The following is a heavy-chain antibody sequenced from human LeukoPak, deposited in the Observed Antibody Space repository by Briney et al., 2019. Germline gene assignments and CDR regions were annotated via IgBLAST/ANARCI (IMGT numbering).Heavy chain of an antibody. Sequence: GGSLRLSCAASGFTFSSYAMSWVRQAPGKGLEWVSAISGSGGSTYYADSVKGRFTISRDNAKKALYLQMNSLRVEDTAVYYCASERPSSSWYDYWGQGTLVTVSS. J-gene: IGHJ4*02. CDR3: ASERPSSSWYDY. CDR2: ISGSGGST. V-gene: IGHV3-23*01. CDR1: GFTFSSYA. D-gene: IGHD6-13*01.